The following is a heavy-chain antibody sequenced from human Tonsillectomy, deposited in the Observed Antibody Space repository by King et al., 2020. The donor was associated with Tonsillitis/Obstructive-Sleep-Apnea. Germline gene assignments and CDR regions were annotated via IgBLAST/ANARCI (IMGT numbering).Heavy chain of an antibody. Sequence: QITLKESGPALVKPTETLTLTCTFSGFSLTTSGMCVSWIRQPPGKALEWLARIDWDDDEYYSTSRRTRLTISKETSKNQVVLAMTNMDPVDTATYYCARAIYDSSGYYFDYWGQGSLVTVSS. CDR1: GFSLTTSGMC. CDR3: ARAIYDSSGYYFDY. J-gene: IGHJ4*02. CDR2: IDWDDDE. V-gene: IGHV2-70*15. D-gene: IGHD3-22*01.